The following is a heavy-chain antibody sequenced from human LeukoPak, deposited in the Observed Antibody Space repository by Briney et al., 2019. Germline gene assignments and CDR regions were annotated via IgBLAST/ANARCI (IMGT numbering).Heavy chain of an antibody. CDR1: GDSMSSDNYY. D-gene: IGHD5/OR15-5a*01. Sequence: SQTLTLTCTVSGDSMSSDNYYWSWIRQPAGKGLEWIGRVYTSGTTNYNPSLKTRVTMSVDTSRNQVSLELRSVTASDTAVYYCARGLSTTNFDYWDQGTLVTVSS. V-gene: IGHV4-61*02. J-gene: IGHJ4*02. CDR3: ARGLSTTNFDY. CDR2: VYTSGTT.